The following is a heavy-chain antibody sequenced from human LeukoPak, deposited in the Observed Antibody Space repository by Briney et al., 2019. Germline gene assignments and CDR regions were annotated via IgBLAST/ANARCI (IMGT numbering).Heavy chain of an antibody. V-gene: IGHV4-4*07. CDR2: LYPGVST. Sequence: PSETLFLTCTVSGGPIYSYYWSWIRQTAGKGLEWIGRLYPGVSTNYNPSLKSRVTMSVDTSKNQFALKLSAVTAADTAVYYCARLKFYDSTGYSPGHYMDVWGKGTTLTVSS. J-gene: IGHJ6*03. D-gene: IGHD3-22*01. CDR3: ARLKFYDSTGYSPGHYMDV. CDR1: GGPIYSYY.